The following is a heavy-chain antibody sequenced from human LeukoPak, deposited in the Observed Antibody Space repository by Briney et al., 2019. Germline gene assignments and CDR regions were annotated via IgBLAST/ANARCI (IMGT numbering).Heavy chain of an antibody. CDR2: ISYDGSNK. D-gene: IGHD3-10*01. Sequence: GGSLRLSCAASGFTFSSYGMHWVRQAPGKGLEWVAVISYDGSNKYYADSVKGRFTISRDNSKNTLYLQMNSLRAEDTAVYYCAKDHGSLGSQLNWGQGTLVIVSS. CDR3: AKDHGSLGSQLN. J-gene: IGHJ4*02. CDR1: GFTFSSYG. V-gene: IGHV3-30*18.